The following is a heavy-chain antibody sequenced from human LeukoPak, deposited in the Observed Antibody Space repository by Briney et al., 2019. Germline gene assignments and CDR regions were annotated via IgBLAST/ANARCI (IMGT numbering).Heavy chain of an antibody. V-gene: IGHV4-59*08. J-gene: IGHJ4*02. Sequence: SETLSLTCTVSGGSLSSYYWSWIRQPPGKGLEWIGYIYYSGSTNYNPSLKSRVTISVDTSKNQFSLKLSSVTAADTAVYYCARRMGGSSSLVPFDYWGQGTLVTVSS. CDR1: GGSLSSYY. D-gene: IGHD6-13*01. CDR2: IYYSGST. CDR3: ARRMGGSSSLVPFDY.